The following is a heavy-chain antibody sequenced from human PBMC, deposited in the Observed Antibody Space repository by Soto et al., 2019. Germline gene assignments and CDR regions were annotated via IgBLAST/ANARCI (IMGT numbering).Heavy chain of an antibody. Sequence: QVQLVQSGGEVKKPGASVKVSCKASGYTFTSYSINWVRQAPGQGLEWMGWINACNVNTYYAQKFQGRVTMTTDTSTSTAYMDLRSLRSDDTAVYYCATDRPTDSKRFDPCGQGPLVTVSS. CDR2: INACNVNT. J-gene: IGHJ5*02. CDR3: ATDRPTDSKRFDP. V-gene: IGHV1-18*01. CDR1: GYTFTSYS. D-gene: IGHD5-18*01.